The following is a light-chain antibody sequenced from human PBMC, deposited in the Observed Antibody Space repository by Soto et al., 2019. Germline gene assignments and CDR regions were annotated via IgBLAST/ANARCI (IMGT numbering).Light chain of an antibody. CDR1: QSVSSSY. V-gene: IGKV3-20*01. CDR2: GAS. Sequence: EIVLTQSPGTLSLSPGERATLSCRASQSVSSSYLAWYQQKPGQAPRLLIYGASSRATGIPDRFSGSGSGTDCTLTISILEPEDFAVYYWQQYGSSRRGFGQGTKVEIK. CDR3: QQYGSSRRG. J-gene: IGKJ1*01.